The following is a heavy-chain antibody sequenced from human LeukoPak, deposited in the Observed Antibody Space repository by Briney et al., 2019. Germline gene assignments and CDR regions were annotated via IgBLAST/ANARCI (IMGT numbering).Heavy chain of an antibody. J-gene: IGHJ6*02. CDR3: AGVDCSSTSCYGPNYGMDV. Sequence: ASVKVSCKASGGTFSSYAISWVRQAPGQGLEWMGRIIPIFGIANYAQKFQGRVTITADKSTSTAYMELSSLRSEDTAVYYCAGVDCSSTSCYGPNYGMDVWGQGTTVTVSS. CDR1: GGTFSSYA. V-gene: IGHV1-69*04. D-gene: IGHD2-2*01. CDR2: IIPIFGIA.